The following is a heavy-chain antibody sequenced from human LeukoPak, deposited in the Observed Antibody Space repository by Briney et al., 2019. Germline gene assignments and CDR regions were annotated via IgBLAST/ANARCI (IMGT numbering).Heavy chain of an antibody. Sequence: SETLSLTCAVSGGSISSGGYSWSWIRQPPGKGLEWIGYIYHSGSTYYNPSLKSRVTISVDRSKNQFSLKLSSVTAADTAIYYCARAVSGRFDYWGQGTLVTVSS. CDR1: GGSISSGGYS. CDR3: ARAVSGRFDY. J-gene: IGHJ4*02. D-gene: IGHD6-19*01. CDR2: IYHSGST. V-gene: IGHV4-30-2*01.